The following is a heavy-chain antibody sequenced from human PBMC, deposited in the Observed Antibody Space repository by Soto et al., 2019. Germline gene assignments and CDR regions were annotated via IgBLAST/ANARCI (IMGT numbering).Heavy chain of an antibody. CDR3: ARVVQDNDHARAYGMDV. V-gene: IGHV1-69*13. D-gene: IGHD1-26*01. Sequence: SVKVSCKASGGTFSSYAISWVRQAPGQGLEWMGGIIPIFGTANYAQKFQGRVTITADESTSTAYMELSSLRSMTAADTAIYYCARVVQDNDHARAYGMDVWGQGTTVTVSS. J-gene: IGHJ6*02. CDR2: IIPIFGTA. CDR1: GGTFSSYA.